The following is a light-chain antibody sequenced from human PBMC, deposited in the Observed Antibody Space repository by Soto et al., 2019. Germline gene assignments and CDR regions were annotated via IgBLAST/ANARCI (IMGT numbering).Light chain of an antibody. CDR1: QGVSAY. V-gene: IGKV1-39*01. CDR2: AAS. Sequence: DIQLPQSPSSLPASVGERVTITCRASQGVSAYLLWYQQPQGKAPKLLIYAASNLLSGVPSRFSGSGSGTTFTLTMSSLQPEDFRTYYCQHSYKTPHTFGQGTKLETK. CDR3: QHSYKTPHT. J-gene: IGKJ2*01.